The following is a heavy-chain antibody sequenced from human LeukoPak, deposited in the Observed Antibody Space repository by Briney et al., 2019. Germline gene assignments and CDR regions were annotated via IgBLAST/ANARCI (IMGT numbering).Heavy chain of an antibody. V-gene: IGHV3-23*01. Sequence: PGGSLRLSCAASGFTFSSYAMSWVRQAPGKGLEWVSAISGSGGSTYYADSVKGRFTISRDNSKNTLYLQMNSLRAEDTAVYYCAKGPGDRDLQGNFDYWGQGTLVTVSS. J-gene: IGHJ4*02. CDR2: ISGSGGST. CDR3: AKGPGDRDLQGNFDY. D-gene: IGHD3-10*01. CDR1: GFTFSSYA.